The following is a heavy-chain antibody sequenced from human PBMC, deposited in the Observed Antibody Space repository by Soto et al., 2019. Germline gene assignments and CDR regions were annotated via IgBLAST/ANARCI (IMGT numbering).Heavy chain of an antibody. CDR1: GFTFHDHG. J-gene: IGHJ6*03. CDR2: IRSSRYGSTT. CDR3: TSAPLRCSDGSCYSVDG. Sequence: PSLSFATAGFTFHDHGMSWVRQAPGKGLYWVGFIRSSRYGSTTYYAASVKGRFLISRDDFKSIAFLQMNNLETEDTAVYYCTSAPLRCSDGSCYSVDGRGKGTKVTVS. V-gene: IGHV3-49*04. D-gene: IGHD2-15*01.